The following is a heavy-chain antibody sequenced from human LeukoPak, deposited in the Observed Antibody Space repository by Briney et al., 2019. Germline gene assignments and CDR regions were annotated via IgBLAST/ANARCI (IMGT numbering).Heavy chain of an antibody. CDR3: GRGKSPAAVDD. CDR2: INGDGSNV. J-gene: IGHJ4*02. CDR1: GFIFSNYY. V-gene: IGHV3-74*01. Sequence: GGSLRLSCAASGFIFSNYYMHWVRQAPGKGLVWVSHINGDGSNVNYADSVKGRFTISRDNAKNTLYLQMNSLRIDDTALYYCGRGKSPAAVDDWGQGTLVAVSS. D-gene: IGHD2-2*01.